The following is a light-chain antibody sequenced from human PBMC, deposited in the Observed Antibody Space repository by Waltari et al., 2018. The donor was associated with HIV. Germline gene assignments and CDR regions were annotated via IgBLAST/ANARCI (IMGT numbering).Light chain of an antibody. CDR3: QQYGSSLFT. CDR1: QSVSSSF. V-gene: IGKV3-20*01. J-gene: IGKJ3*01. Sequence: EIVLTQSPGTLSLSPGERATLPCKASQSVSSSFLAWYQHKPGQAPRLLIYGASTRATGVPDRFSGSGSGTDFTLIINRLEADDSALYYCQQYGSSLFTFGPGTRVDI. CDR2: GAS.